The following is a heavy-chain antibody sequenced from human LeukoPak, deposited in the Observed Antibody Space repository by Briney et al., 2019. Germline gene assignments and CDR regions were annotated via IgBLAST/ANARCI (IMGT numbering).Heavy chain of an antibody. V-gene: IGHV1-18*01. D-gene: IGHD6-13*01. J-gene: IGHJ4*02. CDR2: ISAYNGNT. CDR1: GYTFTSYG. CDR3: ARVGSIAAAVYYFDY. Sequence: GASVKVSRKASGYTFTSYGISWVRQAPGQGLEWMGWISAYNGNTNYAQKLQGRVTMTTDTSTSTAYMELRSLRSDDTAVYYCARVGSIAAAVYYFDYWGQGTLVTVSS.